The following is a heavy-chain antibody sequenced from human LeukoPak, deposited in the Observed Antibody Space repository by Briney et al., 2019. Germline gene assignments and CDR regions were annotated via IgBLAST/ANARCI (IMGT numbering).Heavy chain of an antibody. CDR1: GGSMSSYY. J-gene: IGHJ3*02. CDR3: AREPIAVAGVNAFDI. D-gene: IGHD6-19*01. V-gene: IGHV4-59*12. CDR2: IYYSGTT. Sequence: SETLSLTCTVSGGSMSSYYWNWIRQPPGKGLEWIGYIYYSGTTNYNPSLKSRVSMSVDTSKNQFSLKLSSVTAADTAVYYCAREPIAVAGVNAFDIWGQGTMVTVSS.